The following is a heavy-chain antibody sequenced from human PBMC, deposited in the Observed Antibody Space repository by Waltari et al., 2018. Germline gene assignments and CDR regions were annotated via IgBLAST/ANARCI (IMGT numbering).Heavy chain of an antibody. CDR3: ARHLYSIDYLELAK. V-gene: IGHV3-23*01. CDR1: GFNFISYA. CDR2: ISDSGVIT. D-gene: IGHD3-22*01. Sequence: EEHLLESGGGLAQPGGSLRLSCAASGFNFISYAMSWVRQAPGKGVGGVSGISDSGVITKYADSVKGRFTVSRDNSKNTVFLHLNSLRAEDTAIYYCARHLYSIDYLELAKWGQGTLVTVSS. J-gene: IGHJ4*02.